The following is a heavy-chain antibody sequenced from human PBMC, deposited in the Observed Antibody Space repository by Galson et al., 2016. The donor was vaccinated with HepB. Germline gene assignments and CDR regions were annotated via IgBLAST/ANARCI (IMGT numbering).Heavy chain of an antibody. Sequence: CAISGDSVSSNSAAWNRIRQSPSRGLEWLGRTYYRAKWYNDYAVSVKSRITINVDTSKNQFSLQLNSVTPEDTAVYYCAREHSTGYYERFLAKRARRGFDYWGQGTLVTVSS. CDR1: GDSVSSNSAA. V-gene: IGHV6-1*01. D-gene: IGHD6-19*01. CDR3: AREHSTGYYERFLAKRARRGFDY. CDR2: TYYRAKWYN. J-gene: IGHJ4*02.